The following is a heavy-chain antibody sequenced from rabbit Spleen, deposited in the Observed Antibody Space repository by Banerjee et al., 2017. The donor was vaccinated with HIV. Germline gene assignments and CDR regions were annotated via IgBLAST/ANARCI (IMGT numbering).Heavy chain of an antibody. V-gene: IGHV1S47*01. CDR2: INAVTGKA. CDR3: TRDAAGREDFNL. Sequence: QEQLEESGGGLVKPEGSLTLTCKASGFPFSNKAVMCWVRQAPGKGLEWIACINAVTGKAVYASWVNGRITISRSTSLNTVDLQMTSLTAADTATYFCTRDAAGREDFNLWGQGTLVTVS. J-gene: IGHJ4*01. D-gene: IGHD4-2*01. CDR1: GFPFSNKA.